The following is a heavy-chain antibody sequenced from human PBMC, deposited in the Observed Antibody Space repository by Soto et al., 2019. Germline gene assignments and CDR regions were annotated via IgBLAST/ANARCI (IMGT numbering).Heavy chain of an antibody. Sequence: WGSLRLSCAASGFTFSSYLMSWVRQAPGKGLEWVANIKQDGSEKYYVDSVKGRFTISRDNAKNSLYLQMNSLRAEDTAVYYCARTTRENYDILTGYPPYWGQGTLVTVSS. D-gene: IGHD3-9*01. J-gene: IGHJ4*02. V-gene: IGHV3-7*01. CDR2: IKQDGSEK. CDR1: GFTFSSYL. CDR3: ARTTRENYDILTGYPPY.